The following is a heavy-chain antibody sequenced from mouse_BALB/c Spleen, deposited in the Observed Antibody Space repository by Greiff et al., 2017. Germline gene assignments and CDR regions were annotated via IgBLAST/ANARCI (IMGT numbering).Heavy chain of an antibody. V-gene: IGHV6-6*02. CDR1: GFTFSSYW. CDR3: TVVATLYYAMDY. J-gene: IGHJ4*01. D-gene: IGHD1-1*01. CDR2: IRLKSDNYAT. Sequence: EVQLQQSGGGLVQPGGSMKLSCVASGFTFSSYWMSWVRQSPEKGLEWVAEIRLKSDNYATHYAESVKGKFTISRDDSKSRLYLQMNSLRAEDTGIYYCTVVATLYYAMDYWGQGTSVTVAS.